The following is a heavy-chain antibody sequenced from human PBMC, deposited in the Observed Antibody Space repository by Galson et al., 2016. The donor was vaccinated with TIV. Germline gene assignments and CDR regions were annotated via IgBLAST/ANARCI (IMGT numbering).Heavy chain of an antibody. CDR1: GGTFSTYA. Sequence: SVKVSCKASGGTFSTYAISWVRQAPGQGLEWMGGIIPIFDTTNYAEKFQGRVTITADESTSTAYMELSSPRSEDTAVYYCATRLRGYDSWRGQGAMDVWGQGTTVIVSS. J-gene: IGHJ6*02. CDR3: ATRLRGYDSWRGQGAMDV. CDR2: IIPIFDTT. V-gene: IGHV1-69*13. D-gene: IGHD3-3*01.